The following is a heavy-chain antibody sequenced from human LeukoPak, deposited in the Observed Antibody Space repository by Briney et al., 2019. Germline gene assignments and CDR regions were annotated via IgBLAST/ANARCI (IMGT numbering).Heavy chain of an antibody. CDR2: ISAYNGNT. CDR1: GYAFTSYG. V-gene: IGHV1-18*01. D-gene: IGHD3-9*01. CDR3: ARATFYDFLTGYYKGFWFDP. J-gene: IGHJ5*02. Sequence: ASVKVSCKASGYAFTSYGINWVRQAPGQGLEWMGWISAYNGNTNYAQKLQGRVTMTTDTSTSTAYMELRSLRSDDTAVYYCARATFYDFLTGYYKGFWFDPWGQGTLVTVSS.